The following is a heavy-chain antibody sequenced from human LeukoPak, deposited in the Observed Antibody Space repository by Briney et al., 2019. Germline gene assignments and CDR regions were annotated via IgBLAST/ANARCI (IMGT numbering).Heavy chain of an antibody. Sequence: GGSLRLSCAASGFTFSSYGMHWVRQAPGKGLEWVAFIRYDGSNKYYADSVKGRFTISRDNSKNTLYLQMNSLRAEDTAVYYCAKDRGVGSSGWVDYWGQGTLVTVSS. CDR3: AKDRGVGSSGWVDY. V-gene: IGHV3-30*02. CDR1: GFTFSSYG. J-gene: IGHJ4*02. CDR2: IRYDGSNK. D-gene: IGHD6-19*01.